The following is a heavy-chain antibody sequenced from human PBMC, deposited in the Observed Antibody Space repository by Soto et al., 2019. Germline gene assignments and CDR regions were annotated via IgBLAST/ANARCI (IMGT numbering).Heavy chain of an antibody. V-gene: IGHV3-23*01. D-gene: IGHD4-17*01. CDR1: GFTFSSYA. J-gene: IGHJ4*02. Sequence: GGSLRLSCAASGFTFSSYAMSWVRQAPGKGLEWVSAISGSGGSTYYADSVKGRFTISRDNSKNTLYLQMNSLRAKDTAVYYCAKHTGGPRHFDYWGPGTLVTVSS. CDR3: AKHTGGPRHFDY. CDR2: ISGSGGST.